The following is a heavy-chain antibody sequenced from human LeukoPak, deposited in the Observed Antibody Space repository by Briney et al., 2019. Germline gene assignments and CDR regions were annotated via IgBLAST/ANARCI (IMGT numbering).Heavy chain of an antibody. Sequence: PRASVKVSCKASGVTFSSYAISWVRQAPGQGLEWMGRIIPILGIANYAQKFQGRVTITADKPTSTAYMELSSLRSEDTAVYYCARVPITIFGVVISGEGNWFDPWGQGTLVTVSS. CDR1: GVTFSSYA. V-gene: IGHV1-69*04. D-gene: IGHD3-3*01. CDR3: ARVPITIFGVVISGEGNWFDP. CDR2: IIPILGIA. J-gene: IGHJ5*02.